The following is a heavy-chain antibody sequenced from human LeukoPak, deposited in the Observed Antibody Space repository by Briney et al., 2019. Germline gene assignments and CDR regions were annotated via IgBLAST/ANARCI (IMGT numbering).Heavy chain of an antibody. CDR3: AKNSGMGGGAFDI. Sequence: GGSLRPSCAASGFTFNNAWMSWVRQAPGKGLEWVSAISGSGSNTYYADSVKGRFTISRDNSKNTLYLQMNSLRAEDTAVYYCAKNSGMGGGAFDIWGQGTMVTVSS. V-gene: IGHV3-23*01. CDR1: GFTFNNAW. J-gene: IGHJ3*02. D-gene: IGHD1-26*01. CDR2: ISGSGSNT.